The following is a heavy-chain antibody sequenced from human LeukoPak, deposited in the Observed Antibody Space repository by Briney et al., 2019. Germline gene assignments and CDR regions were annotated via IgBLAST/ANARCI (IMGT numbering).Heavy chain of an antibody. J-gene: IGHJ3*02. CDR3: AILGYCSSTSCNPAFDI. CDR2: IYTSGST. D-gene: IGHD2-2*01. V-gene: IGHV4-4*07. CDR1: GGSISSYY. Sequence: SETLSLTCTVSGGSISSYYWSWIRQPAGKGLEWIGRIYTSGSTNYNPSLKSRVTMSVDTSKNQFSLKLSSVTAADTAVYYCAILGYCSSTSCNPAFDIWGPGTMVTVS.